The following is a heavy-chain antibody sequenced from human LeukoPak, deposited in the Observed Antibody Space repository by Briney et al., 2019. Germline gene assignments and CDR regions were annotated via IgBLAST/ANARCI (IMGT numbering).Heavy chain of an antibody. Sequence: SETLSLTCTVSGGSISSYYWSWIRQPPGKGLEWIGYIYYSGSTNYNPSLKSRVTISVDTSKNQFSLKLSSVTAADTAVYYCARGDYDILTGYTHLQHWGQGTLVTVSS. D-gene: IGHD3-9*01. CDR2: IYYSGST. CDR3: ARGDYDILTGYTHLQH. V-gene: IGHV4-59*01. CDR1: GGSISSYY. J-gene: IGHJ1*01.